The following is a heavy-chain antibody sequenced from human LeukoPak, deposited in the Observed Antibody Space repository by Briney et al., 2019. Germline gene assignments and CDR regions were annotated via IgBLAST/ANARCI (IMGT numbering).Heavy chain of an antibody. CDR2: IIPIFGTA. CDR1: GGTFCSYA. V-gene: IGHV1-69*13. Sequence: ASVKVSCKASGGTFCSYAISWVRQAPGQGLEWMGGIIPIFGTANYAQKFQGRVTITADESTSTAYMELSSLRSEDTAVYYCARSNLAAAPDYYYYYMDVWGKGTTVTISS. J-gene: IGHJ6*03. CDR3: ARSNLAAAPDYYYYYMDV. D-gene: IGHD2-15*01.